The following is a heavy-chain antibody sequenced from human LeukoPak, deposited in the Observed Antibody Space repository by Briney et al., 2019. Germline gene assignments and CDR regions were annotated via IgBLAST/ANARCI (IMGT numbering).Heavy chain of an antibody. CDR2: ISGRDGRT. D-gene: IGHD6-13*01. J-gene: IGHJ4*02. Sequence: PGGSLRLSCAVSGLTLYTYAMSWVRQAPGKGLEWVSAISGRDGRTYYSDSVKGRFTISRDNSQNTLYLQMNTLRAEDTAVYYCSTSPSFGSSWYQFNYWGQGALVIVSS. CDR1: GLTLYTYA. CDR3: STSPSFGSSWYQFNY. V-gene: IGHV3-23*01.